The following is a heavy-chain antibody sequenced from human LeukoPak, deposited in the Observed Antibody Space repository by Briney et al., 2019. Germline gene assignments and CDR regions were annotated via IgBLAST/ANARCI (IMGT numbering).Heavy chain of an antibody. J-gene: IGHJ4*02. V-gene: IGHV1-8*02. CDR1: GGTFSSYA. Sequence: ASVKVSCKASGGTFSSYAISWVRQAPGQGLEWMGWMNPNSGNTGYAQKFQGRVTMTRNTSISTAYMELSSLRSEDTAVYYCARGDYGDYWGQGTLVAVSS. CDR3: ARGDYGDY. D-gene: IGHD4-17*01. CDR2: MNPNSGNT.